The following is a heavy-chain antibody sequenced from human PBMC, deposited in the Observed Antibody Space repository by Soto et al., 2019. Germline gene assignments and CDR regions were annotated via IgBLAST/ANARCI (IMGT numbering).Heavy chain of an antibody. J-gene: IGHJ6*04. CDR1: GGTFSSYT. Sequence: QVQLVQSGAEVKKPGSSVKVSCKASGGTFSSYTISWVRQAPGQGLAWMGRIIPILGIANYAQKFQGRVTITADKSTGTAYRELSRLRSEDTAVYCCARAGLGATHPADGMEVWGEGTTVTVSP. D-gene: IGHD1-26*01. CDR2: IIPILGIA. CDR3: ARAGLGATHPADGMEV. V-gene: IGHV1-69*02.